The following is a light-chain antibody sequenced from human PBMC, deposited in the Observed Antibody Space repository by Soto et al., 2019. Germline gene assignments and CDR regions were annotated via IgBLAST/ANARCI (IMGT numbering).Light chain of an antibody. CDR3: SSYTSTSTWL. CDR1: SSDVGGYNY. J-gene: IGLJ3*02. Sequence: QAVVTQPASVSGSPGQSITISCTGTSSDVGGYNYVSWYQQHPGKAPKLMIYEVSNRPSGVSNRFSGSKSGNTASLTISGLQAEDEADYYCSSYTSTSTWLFGGGTKLTVL. CDR2: EVS. V-gene: IGLV2-14*01.